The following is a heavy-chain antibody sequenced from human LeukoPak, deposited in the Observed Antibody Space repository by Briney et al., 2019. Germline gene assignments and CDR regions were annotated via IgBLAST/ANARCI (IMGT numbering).Heavy chain of an antibody. CDR2: INRSGST. V-gene: IGHV4-34*01. CDR1: GGSFSGYY. CDR3: ARSGYSYGTFDY. Sequence: PSETLSLTCAVYGGSFSGYYWSWIRQPPGKGLEWIGEINRSGSTNYNPSLKSRVTISVDTSKNQFSLKLSSVTAADTAVYYCARSGYSYGTFDYWGQGTLVTVSS. J-gene: IGHJ4*02. D-gene: IGHD5-18*01.